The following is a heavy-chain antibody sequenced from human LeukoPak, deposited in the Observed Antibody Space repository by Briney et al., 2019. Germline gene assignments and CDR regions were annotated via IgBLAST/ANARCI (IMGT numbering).Heavy chain of an antibody. J-gene: IGHJ4*02. D-gene: IGHD3-16*01. CDR3: ARQDDYVWGSHCIDY. V-gene: IGHV4-39*01. CDR1: GGSISTTNYY. CDR2: VYYSGST. Sequence: PSETLSLTCTVSGGSISTTNYYWGWIRQSPGKGLEWFGCVYYSGSTYYNPSLKSRVTISVDTSKNQFSLKLSSVTAADTAVYYCARQDDYVWGSHCIDYWGQGTLVTVSS.